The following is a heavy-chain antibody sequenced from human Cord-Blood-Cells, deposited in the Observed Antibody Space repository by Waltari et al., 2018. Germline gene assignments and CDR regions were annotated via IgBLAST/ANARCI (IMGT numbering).Heavy chain of an antibody. D-gene: IGHD4-4*01. CDR3: ARSWGSNYYFDY. CDR1: GGPISSSSYY. CDR2: IYYSGST. J-gene: IGHJ4*02. V-gene: IGHV4-39*01. Sequence: QLQLQESGPGLVKPSETLSLTCTVSGGPISSSSYYWGWIRQPPGKGLEWIGSIYYSGSTYYNPSLKSRVTISVDTSKNQFSLKLSSVTAADTAVYYCARSWGSNYYFDYWGQGTLVTVSS.